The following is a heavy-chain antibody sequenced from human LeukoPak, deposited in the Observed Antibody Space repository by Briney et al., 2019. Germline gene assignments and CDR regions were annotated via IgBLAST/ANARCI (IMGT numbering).Heavy chain of an antibody. CDR3: ARESFPNYYDSSGYYYDY. CDR2: IIPIFGTA. CDR1: GGTFSSYA. D-gene: IGHD3-22*01. V-gene: IGHV1-69*13. Sequence: SVKVSCKASGGTFSSYAISWVRQAPGQGHEWMGGIIPIFGTANYAQKFQGRVTITADESTSTAYMELSSLRSEDTAVYYCARESFPNYYDSSGYYYDYWGQGTLVTVSS. J-gene: IGHJ4*02.